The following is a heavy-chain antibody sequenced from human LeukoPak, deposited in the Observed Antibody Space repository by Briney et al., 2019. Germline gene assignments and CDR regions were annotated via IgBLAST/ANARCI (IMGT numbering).Heavy chain of an antibody. CDR3: ARQGYADFSPRPFDY. CDR2: IYYSGST. V-gene: IGHV4-39*01. D-gene: IGHD4-17*01. CDR1: GGSISSSSYY. J-gene: IGHJ4*02. Sequence: SETLSLTCTVSGGSISSSSYYWGWIRQPPGKGLEWIGSIYYSGSTYYNPSLKSRVTISVDTSKNQFSLKLRSVTAADTAVFYCARQGYADFSPRPFDYWGQGTLVTVSS.